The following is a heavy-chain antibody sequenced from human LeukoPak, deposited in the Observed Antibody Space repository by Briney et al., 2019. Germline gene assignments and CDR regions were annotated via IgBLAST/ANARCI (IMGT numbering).Heavy chain of an antibody. CDR1: GFTFSNYN. D-gene: IGHD5-24*01. J-gene: IGHJ3*02. CDR2: ITSSGTYI. CDR3: ARGRDGYNLVDAFDI. Sequence: GGSLRLSCAASGFTFSNYNMNWVRQAPGKAMEWVSSITSSGTYIFYADSVKGRFTISRDNAKNSLYLQMNSLRAEDTAVYYCARGRDGYNLVDAFDIWGQGIMVTVSS. V-gene: IGHV3-21*01.